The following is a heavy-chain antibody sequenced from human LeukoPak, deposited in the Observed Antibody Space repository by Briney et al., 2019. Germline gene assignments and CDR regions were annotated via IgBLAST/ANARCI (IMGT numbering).Heavy chain of an antibody. V-gene: IGHV1-46*01. D-gene: IGHD2-15*01. CDR3: ARDPPECGGGSCYSGDYFDY. J-gene: IGHJ4*02. CDR2: INPSGGST. Sequence: GASVTVSCKASGYTFTSYYMHWVRQAPGQGLEWMGIINPSGGSTSYAQKFQGRVTMTRDMSTSTVYMELRSLRSEDTAVYYCARDPPECGGGSCYSGDYFDYWGQGTLVTVSS. CDR1: GYTFTSYY.